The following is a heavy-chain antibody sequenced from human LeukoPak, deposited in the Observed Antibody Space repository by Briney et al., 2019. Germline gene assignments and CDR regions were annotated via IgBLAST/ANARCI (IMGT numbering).Heavy chain of an antibody. D-gene: IGHD4-17*01. Sequence: SETLSLTCTVSGGSISSYYWSWIRQPAGKGLEWIGRIYTSGSTYYNPSLKSRVTISVDTSKNQFSLKLSSVTAADTAVYYCAAMTTVTMYSYFFDSWGQGTLLTVSS. CDR3: AAMTTVTMYSYFFDS. J-gene: IGHJ4*02. V-gene: IGHV4-4*07. CDR1: GGSISSYY. CDR2: IYTSGST.